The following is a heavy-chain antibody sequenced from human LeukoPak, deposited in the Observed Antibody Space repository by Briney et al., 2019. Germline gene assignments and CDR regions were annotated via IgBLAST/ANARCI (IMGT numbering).Heavy chain of an antibody. D-gene: IGHD3-10*01. V-gene: IGHV3-30*18. Sequence: RSLRLSCAASGFTFSTSAMHWVRQAPGKGLEWGAVISYDGSNKYYADSVKGRFTISRDDSKNTLNLQMNSLRAEDTAVYYCAKDRVQWFGESNHFDYWGQGTLVTVSA. CDR1: GFTFSTSA. J-gene: IGHJ4*02. CDR3: AKDRVQWFGESNHFDY. CDR2: ISYDGSNK.